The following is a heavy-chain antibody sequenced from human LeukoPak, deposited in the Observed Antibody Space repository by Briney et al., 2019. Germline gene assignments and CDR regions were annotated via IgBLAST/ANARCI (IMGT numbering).Heavy chain of an antibody. CDR1: GFSFSSYA. Sequence: PGGSLRLSCAASGFSFSSYATSWVRQAPGKGLEWVSGISSSGGSPYYADSVQGRFTISRDNSKNTLFLQMTGLRAEDTAVYYCAGLGTTYYYDRSTYWGQGTLVAVSS. CDR3: AGLGTTYYYDRSTY. J-gene: IGHJ4*02. V-gene: IGHV3-23*01. CDR2: ISSSGGSP. D-gene: IGHD3-22*01.